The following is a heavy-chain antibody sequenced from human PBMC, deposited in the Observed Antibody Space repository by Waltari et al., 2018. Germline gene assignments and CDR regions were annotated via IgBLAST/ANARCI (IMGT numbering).Heavy chain of an antibody. CDR3: ARAGMVLDAFDI. D-gene: IGHD3-10*01. J-gene: IGHJ3*02. CDR2: INPNRGGT. Sequence: QVQLVQSGAEVKKPGASVKVSCKASGYPFTGYYIHWVRQAPGQGLEWMGWINPNRGGTNYAQKFQGRVTMTRDTSISTAYMELSRLRSDDTAVYYCARAGMVLDAFDIWGQGTMVTVSS. V-gene: IGHV1-2*02. CDR1: GYPFTGYY.